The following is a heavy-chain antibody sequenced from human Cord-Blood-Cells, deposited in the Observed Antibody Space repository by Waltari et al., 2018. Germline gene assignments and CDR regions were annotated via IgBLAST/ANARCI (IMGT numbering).Heavy chain of an antibody. D-gene: IGHD3-3*01. CDR1: GYTFTSYG. Sequence: QVQLVQSGAEVKKPGASVKVSCKASGYTFTSYGISWVRQAPGQGLEWMGWISAYNGNTNYAQKLQGRVTMTTDTATSTAYRELRSLRSDDTAVYYCARPTYYDFWSGYYDAFDIWGQGTMVTVSS. J-gene: IGHJ3*02. V-gene: IGHV1-18*01. CDR3: ARPTYYDFWSGYYDAFDI. CDR2: ISAYNGNT.